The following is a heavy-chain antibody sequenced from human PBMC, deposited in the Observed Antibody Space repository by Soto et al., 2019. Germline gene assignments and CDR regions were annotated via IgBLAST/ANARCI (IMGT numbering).Heavy chain of an antibody. Sequence: QVQLVQSGAEVKKPGASVKVSCKASGYIFTGYPMHWVRQAPGQRLEWMGWINTGTGSTKYSQNFQGRVTTTRDTTASTAYMELSSLTSEDTAVYYCARDNNVLGDYWVQGTLVTVSS. CDR1: GYIFTGYP. V-gene: IGHV1-3*04. CDR2: INTGTGST. J-gene: IGHJ4*02. CDR3: ARDNNVLGDY. D-gene: IGHD1-1*01.